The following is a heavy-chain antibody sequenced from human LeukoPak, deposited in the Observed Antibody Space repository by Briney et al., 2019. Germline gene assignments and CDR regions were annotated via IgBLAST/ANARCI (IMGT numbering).Heavy chain of an antibody. CDR3: AKDASAAGNFDY. Sequence: PGGSLRLSCAASGFTFSSYEMNWVRQAPGKGLEWVSAISGSGGSTYYADSVKGRFTISRDNSKNTLYLQMNSLRAEDTAVYYCAKDASAAGNFDYWGQGTLVTVSS. V-gene: IGHV3-23*01. J-gene: IGHJ4*02. D-gene: IGHD6-13*01. CDR1: GFTFSSYE. CDR2: ISGSGGST.